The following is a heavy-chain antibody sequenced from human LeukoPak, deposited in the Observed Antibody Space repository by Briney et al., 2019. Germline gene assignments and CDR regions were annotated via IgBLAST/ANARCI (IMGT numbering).Heavy chain of an antibody. CDR2: IKTKIDGGTT. V-gene: IGHV3-15*01. Sequence: GGSLRLSCAASEFTFNNAWMSWVRQAPGKGLEWVGRIKTKIDGGTTDYAAPVKGRFTISRDASKNTLFLQMNSLKTEDTAVYYCATAPGPYYDILTGYQPYFDYWGQGTLVTVSS. J-gene: IGHJ4*02. CDR3: ATAPGPYYDILTGYQPYFDY. D-gene: IGHD3-9*01. CDR1: EFTFNNAW.